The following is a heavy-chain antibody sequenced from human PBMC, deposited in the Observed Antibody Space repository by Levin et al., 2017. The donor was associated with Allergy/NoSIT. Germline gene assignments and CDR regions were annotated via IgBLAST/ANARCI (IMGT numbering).Heavy chain of an antibody. J-gene: IGHJ5*02. V-gene: IGHV3-30*18. Sequence: PGGSLRLSCAASGFTFSSYGMHWVRQAPGKGLEWVAVISYDGSNKYYADSVKGRFTISRDNSKNTLYLQMNSLRAEDTAVYYCANFEAYDGFDPWGQGTLVTVSS. CDR2: ISYDGSNK. D-gene: IGHD3-22*01. CDR3: ANFEAYDGFDP. CDR1: GFTFSSYG.